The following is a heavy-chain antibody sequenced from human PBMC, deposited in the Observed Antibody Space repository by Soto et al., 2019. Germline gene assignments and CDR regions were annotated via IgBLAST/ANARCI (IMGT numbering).Heavy chain of an antibody. CDR1: GFTFSSYA. CDR3: ADSGSYLIGDYFDY. V-gene: IGHV3-23*01. Sequence: GGSLRLSCAASGFTFSSYAMSWVRQAPGEGLEWVSAISGSGGSTYYADSVKGRFTISRDNSKNTLYLQMNSLRAEDTAVYYCADSGSYLIGDYFDYWGQGTLVTVSS. CDR2: ISGSGGST. D-gene: IGHD1-26*01. J-gene: IGHJ4*02.